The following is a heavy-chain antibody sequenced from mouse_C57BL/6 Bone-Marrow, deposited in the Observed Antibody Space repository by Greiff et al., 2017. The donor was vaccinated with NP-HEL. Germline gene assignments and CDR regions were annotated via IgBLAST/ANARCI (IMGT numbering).Heavy chain of an antibody. V-gene: IGHV1-5*01. Sequence: EVKLVESGTVLARPGASVKMSCKTSGYTFTSYWMHWVKQRPGQGLEWIGAIYPGNSDTSYNQKFKGKAKLTAVTSASTAYMELSSLTNEDSAVYYCTRSFITTVVATADYWGQGTTLTVSS. CDR3: TRSFITTVVATADY. CDR2: IYPGNSDT. CDR1: GYTFTSYW. J-gene: IGHJ2*01. D-gene: IGHD1-1*01.